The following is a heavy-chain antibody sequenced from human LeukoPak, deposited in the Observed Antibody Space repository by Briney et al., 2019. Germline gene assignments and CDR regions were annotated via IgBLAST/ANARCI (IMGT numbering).Heavy chain of an antibody. CDR2: IMPLFGTA. Sequence: EASVKVSCKTSGGTFNNSAISWLRQAPGQGLEWLGGIMPLFGTAGYAQKFQGRVTITKDESTRTVYLELTSLTSDDTAVYYCARDVHGDYASGWFDPWGQGTLVSVSS. D-gene: IGHD4-17*01. V-gene: IGHV1-69*05. CDR1: GGTFNNSA. CDR3: ARDVHGDYASGWFDP. J-gene: IGHJ5*02.